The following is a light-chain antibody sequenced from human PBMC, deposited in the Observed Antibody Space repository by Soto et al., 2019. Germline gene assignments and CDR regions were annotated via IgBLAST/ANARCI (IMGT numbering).Light chain of an antibody. V-gene: IGLV1-44*01. Sequence: QAVLTQPPSASGTPGQRVTISCSGSSSNIGRNTVHWYQQLPGTAPTLLIYSNNQRPSGVPDRFSGSKSGTSGSLAISGLQSEDEADYYCAGWDGSLSGAVFGGGTKLTVL. J-gene: IGLJ2*01. CDR2: SNN. CDR3: AGWDGSLSGAV. CDR1: SSNIGRNT.